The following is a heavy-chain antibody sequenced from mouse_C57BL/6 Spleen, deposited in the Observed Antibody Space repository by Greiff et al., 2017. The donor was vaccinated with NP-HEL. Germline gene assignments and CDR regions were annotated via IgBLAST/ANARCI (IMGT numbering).Heavy chain of an antibody. V-gene: IGHV1-50*01. CDR2: IDPSDSYT. CDR3: ARRRPYYFGY. Sequence: VQLQQPGAELVKPGASVKLSCKASGYTFTSYWMQWVKQRPGQGLEWIGEIDPSDSYTNYNQKFKGKATLTVDTSSSTAYMQLSSLTSEDSAVYYCARRRPYYFGYWGQGTTLTVSS. CDR1: GYTFTSYW. D-gene: IGHD1-2*01. J-gene: IGHJ2*01.